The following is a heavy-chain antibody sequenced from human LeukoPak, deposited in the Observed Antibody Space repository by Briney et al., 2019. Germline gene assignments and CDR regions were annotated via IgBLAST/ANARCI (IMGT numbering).Heavy chain of an antibody. CDR2: ILPDGSEK. J-gene: IGHJ4*02. V-gene: IGHV3-7*01. CDR3: GRLARNAWYAVDY. CDR1: GFTFSAYY. Sequence: GGSLRLSCAASGFTFSAYYMTWVRQAPGEGLEWVANILPDGSEKYYLDSVKGRFTISRDNPTNSLYLQINSLRAEDTALYYCGRLARNAWYAVDYWGQGTLVTVSS. D-gene: IGHD6-19*01.